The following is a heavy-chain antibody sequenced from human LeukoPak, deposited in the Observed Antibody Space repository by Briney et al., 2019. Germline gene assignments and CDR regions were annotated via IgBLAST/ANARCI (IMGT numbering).Heavy chain of an antibody. D-gene: IGHD2-21*02. Sequence: SETLSLTCAVYGGSISGYYWSWIRQPPGKGLEWIGEINHSGSTNYNPSLKSRVTISVDTSKNQFSLKLSSVTAADTAVYYCARGAVVTVIAYFHHWGQGTLVTVSS. CDR2: INHSGST. V-gene: IGHV4-34*01. CDR1: GGSISGYY. J-gene: IGHJ1*01. CDR3: ARGAVVTVIAYFHH.